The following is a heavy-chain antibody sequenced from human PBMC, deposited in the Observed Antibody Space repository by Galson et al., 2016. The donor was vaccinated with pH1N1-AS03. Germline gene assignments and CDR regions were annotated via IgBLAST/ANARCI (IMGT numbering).Heavy chain of an antibody. D-gene: IGHD3-3*02. Sequence: SVKVSCKASGFTFSDYYVHWVRQVPGKELQWMGIINLQGGGIAYAQSFRGRATMTRDTSTNTIFVEMRALKSDDSALYYCARARAFLPPTDWGQGTLITVSS. CDR1: GFTFSDYY. CDR2: INLQGGGI. V-gene: IGHV1-46*01. CDR3: ARARAFLPPTD. J-gene: IGHJ4*02.